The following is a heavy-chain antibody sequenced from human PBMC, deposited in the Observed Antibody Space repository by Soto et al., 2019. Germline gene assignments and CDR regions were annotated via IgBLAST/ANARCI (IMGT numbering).Heavy chain of an antibody. CDR1: GFTFSSYA. J-gene: IGHJ4*02. Sequence: EVQLLESGGGLVQPGGSLRLSCAASGFTFSSYAMSWVRQAPGKGREWVSAISGSGGSTYYADAVKGRFTISRDNSKNPLYLQMNSRRAEDTAVYYCAKDEGRSSSWYDRDYWGQGTLVTVSS. CDR2: ISGSGGST. V-gene: IGHV3-23*01. CDR3: AKDEGRSSSWYDRDY. D-gene: IGHD6-13*01.